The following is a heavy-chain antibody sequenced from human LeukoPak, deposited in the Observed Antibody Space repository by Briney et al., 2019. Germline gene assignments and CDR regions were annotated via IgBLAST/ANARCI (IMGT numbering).Heavy chain of an antibody. V-gene: IGHV1-69*05. CDR1: GGTFSSYA. CDR2: IIPIFGTA. J-gene: IGHJ4*02. CDR3: AREFRNYDILTGYPTSLFDY. Sequence: ASVKVSCKASGGTFSSYAISWVRQAPGQGLEWMGGIIPIFGTANYAQKFQGRVTITTDESTSTAYMALSSLRSEDTAVYYCAREFRNYDILTGYPTSLFDYWGQGTLVTVSS. D-gene: IGHD3-9*01.